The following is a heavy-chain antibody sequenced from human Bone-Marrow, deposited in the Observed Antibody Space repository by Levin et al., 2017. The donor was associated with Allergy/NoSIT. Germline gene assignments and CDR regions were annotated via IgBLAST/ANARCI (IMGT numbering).Heavy chain of an antibody. J-gene: IGHJ4*02. V-gene: IGHV3-30*03. CDR2: ISFDGSEK. CDR1: GFTFGSYG. CDR3: SRFLDTYYFDY. D-gene: IGHD5-18*01. Sequence: HGESLKISCAASGFTFGSYGMHWVRQAPGKGLEWVAAISFDGSEKSHADSVKGRFTISRVNSKSTLYLQMSSLRAEDTAVYYCSRFLDTYYFDYWGQGPLVTVSS.